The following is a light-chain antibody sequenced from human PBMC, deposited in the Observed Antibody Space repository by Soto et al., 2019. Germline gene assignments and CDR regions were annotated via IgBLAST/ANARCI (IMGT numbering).Light chain of an antibody. V-gene: IGLV2-14*01. J-gene: IGLJ3*02. CDR2: DVN. Sequence: QSALTQPASVSGSPGQSITISCTGTSSDVGGYNYVSWYQQRPGKAPKLMNYDVNNRPSGVSNRFSASKSGNTASLTISGLQAEDEADYYCSSYSSTTTLVFGGGTKVTVL. CDR1: SSDVGGYNY. CDR3: SSYSSTTTLV.